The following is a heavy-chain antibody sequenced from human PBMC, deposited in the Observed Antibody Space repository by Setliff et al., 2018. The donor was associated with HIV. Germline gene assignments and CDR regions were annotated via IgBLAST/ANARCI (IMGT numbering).Heavy chain of an antibody. D-gene: IGHD2-2*01. V-gene: IGHV3-48*01. CDR2: ISSSRTTI. CDR1: GFTFSSYS. Sequence: GGSLRLSCAASGFTFSSYSMNWVRQAPGKGLEWVSYISSSRTTIYYADSVRGRFTISRDNAENSLFLQMNSLRAEDTAVYYCANSALDQLLVIKGDAFDIWGQGTMVTVSS. CDR3: ANSALDQLLVIKGDAFDI. J-gene: IGHJ3*02.